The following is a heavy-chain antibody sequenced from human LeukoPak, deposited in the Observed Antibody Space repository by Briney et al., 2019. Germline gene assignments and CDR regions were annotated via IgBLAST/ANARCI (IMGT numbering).Heavy chain of an antibody. D-gene: IGHD3-10*01. CDR1: RFTFSIYT. CDR3: ARDGETDYYGSGSYPDY. J-gene: IGHJ4*02. Sequence: GGSLRLSCAASRFTFSIYTINWVRQAPGKGLEWVSSISSSSYKYYADSVKGRFTITRDNAKNSLYLQMNSLRAEDTAVYYCARDGETDYYGSGSYPDYWGQGTLVTVSS. CDR2: ISSSSYK. V-gene: IGHV3-21*01.